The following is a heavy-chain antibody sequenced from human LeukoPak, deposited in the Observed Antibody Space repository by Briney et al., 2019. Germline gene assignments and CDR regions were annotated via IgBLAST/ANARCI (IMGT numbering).Heavy chain of an antibody. D-gene: IGHD6-19*01. J-gene: IGHJ4*02. V-gene: IGHV3-30-3*01. Sequence: PGGSLRLSCAASGFTFSNYWMSWVRQAPGKGLEWVAVISYDGSNKYYADSVKGRFTISRDNSKNTLYLQMNSLRAEDTAVYYCAIFRDSSGWYGGDYWGQGTLVTVSS. CDR3: AIFRDSSGWYGGDY. CDR2: ISYDGSNK. CDR1: GFTFSNYW.